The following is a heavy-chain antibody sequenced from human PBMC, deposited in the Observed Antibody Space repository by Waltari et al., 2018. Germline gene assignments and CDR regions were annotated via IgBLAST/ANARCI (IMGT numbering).Heavy chain of an antibody. J-gene: IGHJ4*02. V-gene: IGHV3-20*04. Sequence: EVQLVESGGGVRRPGGSLRLSCAASGFTLDAHGMRWVRQAPGKGLEWVSSINWNGGSTCYADSVRGRFTISRDNAKNSLYLQMNSLRADDTALYYCAREKLMGEYIDYWGQGTLVTVSS. CDR2: INWNGGST. D-gene: IGHD2-15*01. CDR3: AREKLMGEYIDY. CDR1: GFTLDAHG.